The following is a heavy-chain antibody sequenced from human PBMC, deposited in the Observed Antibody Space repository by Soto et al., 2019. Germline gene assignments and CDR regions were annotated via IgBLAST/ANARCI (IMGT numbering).Heavy chain of an antibody. CDR3: ARDVPPYKPGYYYYGMDV. CDR2: INPSGDST. Sequence: ASVKVSCKTSGYTFTSYYIHWVRQAPGQGLEWMGIINPSGDSTTYAQKFQGRVTMTRDTSTSTVYMELSSLRSEDTAVYYCARDVPPYKPGYYYYGMDVWGQGTTVTVSS. V-gene: IGHV1-46*01. CDR1: GYTFTSYY. D-gene: IGHD1-1*01. J-gene: IGHJ6*02.